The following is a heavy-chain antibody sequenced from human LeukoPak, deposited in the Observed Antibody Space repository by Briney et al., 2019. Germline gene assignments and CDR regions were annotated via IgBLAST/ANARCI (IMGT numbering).Heavy chain of an antibody. J-gene: IGHJ4*02. CDR1: GGSISSSSYY. CDR3: ARSYGVVPAATFDY. D-gene: IGHD2-2*01. CDR2: IYHSGST. V-gene: IGHV4-39*07. Sequence: PSETLSLTCTVSGGSISSSSYYWGWIRQPPGKGLEWIGSIYHSGSTYYNPSLKSRVTISVDTSKNQFSLKLSSVTAADTAVYYCARSYGVVPAATFDYWGQGTLVTVSS.